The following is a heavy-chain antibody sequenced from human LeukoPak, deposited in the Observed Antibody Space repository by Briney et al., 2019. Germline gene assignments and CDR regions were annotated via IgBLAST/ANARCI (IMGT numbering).Heavy chain of an antibody. V-gene: IGHV3-53*01. CDR3: ARDSPYSDYLIGGAFNI. J-gene: IGHJ3*02. D-gene: IGHD4-11*01. CDR1: GFTVGSNY. Sequence: GGSLRLSCAASGFTVGSNYMSWVRQAPGKGLEWVSVIYSDGTTYYADSVKGRFTISRDNSKNTLYLQMNSLGAEDTAVYYCARDSPYSDYLIGGAFNIWGQGTMVTVSA. CDR2: IYSDGTT.